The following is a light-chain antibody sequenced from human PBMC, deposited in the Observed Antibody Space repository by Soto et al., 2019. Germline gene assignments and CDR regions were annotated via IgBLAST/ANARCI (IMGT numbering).Light chain of an antibody. CDR1: QSVSRY. V-gene: IGKV3-11*01. CDR2: DAS. J-gene: IGKJ2*01. Sequence: EIVLTQSPATLSLSPGERATLSCRASQSVSRYLAWYQHRPGQAPRLLIYDASNRATGIPARFSGGWSETDSTLTISSLEPEDSAVYYCQQSNNCPLTFGQGTKVEIK. CDR3: QQSNNCPLT.